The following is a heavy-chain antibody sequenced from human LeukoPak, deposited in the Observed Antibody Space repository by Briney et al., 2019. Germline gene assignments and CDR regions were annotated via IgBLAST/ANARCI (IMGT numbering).Heavy chain of an antibody. D-gene: IGHD2-15*01. V-gene: IGHV1-2*02. CDR2: INPNSGGT. CDR1: GYTFTVYY. Sequence: GASVKLSCNASGYTFTVYYMYWVRQAPGQGLEWVGLINPNSGGTNYAQKFQGSVTMTRDTSISTAYMELSRLRSDDTAVYYCARAVVAATGANNWFDPWGQGTLVTVSS. J-gene: IGHJ5*02. CDR3: ARAVVAATGANNWFDP.